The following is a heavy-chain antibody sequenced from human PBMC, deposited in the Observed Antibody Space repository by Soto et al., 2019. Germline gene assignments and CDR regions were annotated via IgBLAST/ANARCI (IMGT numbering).Heavy chain of an antibody. CDR1: GGSFSGYY. CDR3: ARASYYYDSSGYRY. D-gene: IGHD3-22*01. CDR2: INHSGST. Sequence: QVQLQQWGAGLLKPSETLSLTCAVYGGSFSGYYWSWIRQPPGKGLEGIGEINHSGSTNYNPSLQSRVTISVDRSKNQFSLKLSSVTAAETAVYYCARASYYYDSSGYRYWGQGTLAT. J-gene: IGHJ4*02. V-gene: IGHV4-34*01.